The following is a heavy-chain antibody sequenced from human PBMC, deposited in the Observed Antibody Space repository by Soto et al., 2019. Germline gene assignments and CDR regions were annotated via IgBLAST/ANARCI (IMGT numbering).Heavy chain of an antibody. D-gene: IGHD6-13*01. V-gene: IGHV1-3*05. Sequence: QVQLVQSGAEEKKPGASVKVSCKASGYTFTSYAMHWVRQAPGQRLEWMGWINAGNGNTKYSQKFQGRVTITRDTXXSKAYMELSSLRSEDTAVYYCARGGYSSSWYVYGYWGKGTLVTVSS. CDR1: GYTFTSYA. CDR3: ARGGYSSSWYVYGY. J-gene: IGHJ4*02. CDR2: INAGNGNT.